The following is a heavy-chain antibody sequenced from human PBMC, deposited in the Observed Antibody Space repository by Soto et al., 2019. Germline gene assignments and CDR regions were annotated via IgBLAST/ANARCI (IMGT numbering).Heavy chain of an antibody. CDR2: IWYDGSNK. V-gene: IGHV3-33*01. J-gene: IGHJ3*02. D-gene: IGHD7-27*01. CDR3: ARDGEAFDI. CDR1: GFTFSSYG. Sequence: ESGGGVVQPGRSLRLSCAASGFTFSSYGMHWVRQAPGKGLEWVAVIWYDGSNKYYADSVKGRFTISRDNSKNTLYLQMNSLRAEDTAVYYCARDGEAFDIWGQGTMVTVSS.